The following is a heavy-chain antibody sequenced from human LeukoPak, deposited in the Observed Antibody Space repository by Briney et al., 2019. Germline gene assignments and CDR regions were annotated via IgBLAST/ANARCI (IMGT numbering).Heavy chain of an antibody. D-gene: IGHD1-26*01. CDR2: IRAGGGDT. CDR3: AKAFRIVGIGNPDDAFDV. CDR1: GFNFSSYA. J-gene: IGHJ3*01. Sequence: PGGSLRLSCTASGFNFSSYAMTWVRQAPGKGLDWVSTIRAGGGDTFYSDSVKGRFTLSRDNSENTLYLQLNSLRAEDSGIYYCAKAFRIVGIGNPDDAFDVWGQGTVVTVS. V-gene: IGHV3-23*01.